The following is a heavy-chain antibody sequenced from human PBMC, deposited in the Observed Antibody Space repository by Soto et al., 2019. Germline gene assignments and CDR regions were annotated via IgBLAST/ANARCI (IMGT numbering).Heavy chain of an antibody. J-gene: IGHJ4*02. D-gene: IGHD5-18*01. CDR2: IIPIFGTA. CDR3: ARGRRPWIQLWLLDY. V-gene: IGHV1-69*13. CDR1: GGTFSSYA. Sequence: GASVKVSFKASGGTFSSYAISWLRQAPGQGLEWMGGIIPIFGTANYAQKFQGRVTITADESTSTAYMELSSLRSEDTAVYNCARGRRPWIQLWLLDYWGQGTLVTVSS.